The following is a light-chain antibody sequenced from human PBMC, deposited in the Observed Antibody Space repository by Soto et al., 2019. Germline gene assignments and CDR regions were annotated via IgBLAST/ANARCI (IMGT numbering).Light chain of an antibody. CDR2: AAS. CDR1: ESISNY. J-gene: IGKJ1*01. CDR3: QQSYSTPWT. Sequence: DIQMTQSPSSLSASVGDRVTITCRTSESISNYLNWYQQKPGQAPKLLIYAASSLQSGVPSRFSGSASGTDLTLTISSLQPEDFATYYCQQSYSTPWTCGQGNKVEIK. V-gene: IGKV1-39*01.